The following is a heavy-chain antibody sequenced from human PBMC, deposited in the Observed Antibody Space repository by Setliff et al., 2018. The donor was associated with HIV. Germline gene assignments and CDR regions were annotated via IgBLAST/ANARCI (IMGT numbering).Heavy chain of an antibody. CDR2: ISGSGDTT. CDR3: AKDYSSGYYFDAFDI. Sequence: GGSLRLSCAASGFTFSNYAMTWVRQAPGKGLEWVSGISGSGDTTNYADSVKGRFTISRDNSKNTLYLQMNSLRAEDTAVYYCAKDYSSGYYFDAFDIWGQGTTVTVSS. J-gene: IGHJ3*02. CDR1: GFTFSNYA. D-gene: IGHD3-22*01. V-gene: IGHV3-23*01.